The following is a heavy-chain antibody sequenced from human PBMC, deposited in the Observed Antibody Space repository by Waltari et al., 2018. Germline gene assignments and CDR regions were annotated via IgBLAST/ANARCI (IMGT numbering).Heavy chain of an antibody. CDR2: IRSKASGGTA. V-gene: IGHV3-49*05. J-gene: IGHJ4*02. CDR3: SRARYCSGNRCFFDY. Sequence: EVQLVESGGGLVKLGRSLRLSCTASGFTDGDYAVSWFRQAPGKGLEWVGFIRSKASGGTAEYAASVKDIFTISRDDSKSIAYLQMNTLKTEDTAVYYCSRARYCSGNRCFFDYWGQGTLVTVSS. D-gene: IGHD2-15*01. CDR1: GFTDGDYA.